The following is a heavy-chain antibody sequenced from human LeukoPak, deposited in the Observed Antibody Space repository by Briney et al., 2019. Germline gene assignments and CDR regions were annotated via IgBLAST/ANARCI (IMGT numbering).Heavy chain of an antibody. CDR3: AKDRDYMVRGVRFDY. CDR1: GFTFDDYG. D-gene: IGHD3-10*01. V-gene: IGHV3-23*01. J-gene: IGHJ4*02. CDR2: ISGSGGSI. Sequence: PGGSLRLSCAASGFTFDDYGMSWVRQAPGKGLEWVSAISGSGGSIYYADSVKGRFTISRDNSKNTLFLQMNSLRAEDTAVYYCAKDRDYMVRGVRFDYWGQGTLVTVSS.